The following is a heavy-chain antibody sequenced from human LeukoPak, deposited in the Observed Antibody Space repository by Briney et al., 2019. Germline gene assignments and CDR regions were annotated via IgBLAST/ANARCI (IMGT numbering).Heavy chain of an antibody. D-gene: IGHD4-17*01. J-gene: IGHJ4*02. V-gene: IGHV4-34*01. CDR2: INHSGSA. Sequence: SETLSLTCAVYGGSFSGYYWSWIRQPPGKGLEWIGEINHSGSANYNPSLKSRVTISVDTSKNQFSLKLSSVTAADTAVYYCARGNYGDPSPYFDYRGQGTLVTVSS. CDR3: ARGNYGDPSPYFDY. CDR1: GGSFSGYY.